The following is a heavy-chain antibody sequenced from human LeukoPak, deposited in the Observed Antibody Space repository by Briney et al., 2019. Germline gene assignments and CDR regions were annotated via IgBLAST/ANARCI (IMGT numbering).Heavy chain of an antibody. CDR2: IWYDGSNK. J-gene: IGHJ4*02. CDR1: GFTFSSYG. V-gene: IGHV3-33*01. Sequence: GRSLRPSCAASGFTFSSYGMHWVRQAPGKGLEWVAVIWYDGSNKYYADSVKGRFIISRDNSKNTLYLQMNSLRAEDTAVYYCARDNHYYGSGSYDYWGQGTLATVSS. D-gene: IGHD3-10*01. CDR3: ARDNHYYGSGSYDY.